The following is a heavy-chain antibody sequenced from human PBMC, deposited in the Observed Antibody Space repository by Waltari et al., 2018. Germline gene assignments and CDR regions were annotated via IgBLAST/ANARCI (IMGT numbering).Heavy chain of an antibody. J-gene: IGHJ3*02. D-gene: IGHD5-12*01. V-gene: IGHV4-59*01. CDR1: GGSISSYY. CDR3: ALRWLHDAFDI. Sequence: QVQLQGSGPGLVKPSETLSLTCTVSGGSISSYYWSWVRQPPGKGLEWIGYIYYSGSTNYNPSLKSRVTISVDTSKNQFSLKLSSVTAADTAGYYCALRWLHDAFDIWGQGTMVTVSS. CDR2: IYYSGST.